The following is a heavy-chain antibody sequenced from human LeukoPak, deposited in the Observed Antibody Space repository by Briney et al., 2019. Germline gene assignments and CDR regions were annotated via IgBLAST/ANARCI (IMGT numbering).Heavy chain of an antibody. CDR1: GLSVSSKY. CDR3: AARDCSTTSCYGGLFDY. V-gene: IGHV3-53*01. CDR2: LYSGGST. J-gene: IGHJ4*02. Sequence: GESLRLSCAASGLSVSSKYMNWVRQAPGKGLEWVSLLYSGGSTYYADSVKGRFTISRDSSKNTVYLQMNSLRAEDTAVYYCAARDCSTTSCYGGLFDYWGQGTLVTVSS. D-gene: IGHD2-2*01.